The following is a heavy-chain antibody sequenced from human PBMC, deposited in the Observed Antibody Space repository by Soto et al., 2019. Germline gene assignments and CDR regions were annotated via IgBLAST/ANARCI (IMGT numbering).Heavy chain of an antibody. D-gene: IGHD6-13*01. CDR2: IKRDGSET. CDR1: RFTIGSYW. V-gene: IGHV3-7*03. J-gene: IGHJ5*02. CDR3: ARARLWQQLGTKWVDP. Sequence: GGSLRLSCAASRFTIGSYWMNWVRQAPEKGLEWVANIKRDGSETYYVDSVTGRFTISRDNARSSLYQQVNSLRAEDTAVYYCARARLWQQLGTKWVDPWGQGTLVTVSS.